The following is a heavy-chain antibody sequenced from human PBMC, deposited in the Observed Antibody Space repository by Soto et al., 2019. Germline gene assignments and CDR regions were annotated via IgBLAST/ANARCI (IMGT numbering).Heavy chain of an antibody. D-gene: IGHD3-3*01. CDR3: ARLYYDYV. J-gene: IGHJ6*02. Sequence: VGSLRLSCRASGYDFRTYSMNWVRQAPGQGLEWIAYVSLDSDTIQYADSVKGRFTISRDDAENSLYLQMDSQRDEDTATYYCARLYYDYVWGQGTTVTVSS. CDR1: GYDFRTYS. CDR2: VSLDSDTI. V-gene: IGHV3-48*02.